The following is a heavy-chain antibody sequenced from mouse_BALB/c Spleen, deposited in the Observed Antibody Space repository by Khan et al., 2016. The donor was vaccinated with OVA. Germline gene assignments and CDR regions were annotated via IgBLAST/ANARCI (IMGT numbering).Heavy chain of an antibody. Sequence: QIQLVQSGPELKKPGETVKISCKASGYTFTNYGMNWVKQAPGKGLKWMGWINPYTGQPTYADDFKGRFAFSLDTSASTAYLQINNLKNEDTATYFCARVGYNGTMDYWGQGTSVTVSS. D-gene: IGHD2-14*01. J-gene: IGHJ4*01. CDR1: GYTFTNYG. CDR3: ARVGYNGTMDY. V-gene: IGHV9-3-1*01. CDR2: INPYTGQP.